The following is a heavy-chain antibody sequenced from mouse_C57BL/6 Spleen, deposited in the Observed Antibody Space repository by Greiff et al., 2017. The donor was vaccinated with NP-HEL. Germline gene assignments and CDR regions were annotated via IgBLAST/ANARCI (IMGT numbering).Heavy chain of an antibody. V-gene: IGHV1-75*01. Sequence: LVESGPELVKPGASVKISCKASGYTFTDYYINWVKQRPGQGLEWIGWIFPGSGSTYYNEKFKGKATLTVDKSSSTAYMLLSSLTSEDSAVYFCARRAYYTPYYAMDYWGQGTSVTVSS. CDR2: IFPGSGST. D-gene: IGHD2-12*01. CDR3: ARRAYYTPYYAMDY. CDR1: GYTFTDYY. J-gene: IGHJ4*01.